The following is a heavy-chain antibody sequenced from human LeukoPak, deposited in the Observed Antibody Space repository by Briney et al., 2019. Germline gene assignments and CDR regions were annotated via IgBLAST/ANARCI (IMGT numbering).Heavy chain of an antibody. V-gene: IGHV3-9*01. CDR1: GFTFDDYA. CDR2: ISWNSGSI. D-gene: IGHD5-12*01. CDR3: AKEGVSGYAKNFDY. J-gene: IGHJ4*02. Sequence: GRSLRLSCAASGFTFDDYAMHCVRQAPGKGLEWVSGISWNSGSIGYADSVKGRFTISRDNAKNSLYLQMNSLRAEDTALYYCAKEGVSGYAKNFDYWGQGTLVTVSS.